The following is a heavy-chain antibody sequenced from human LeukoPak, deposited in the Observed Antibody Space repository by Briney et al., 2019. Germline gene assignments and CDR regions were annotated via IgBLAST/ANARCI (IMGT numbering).Heavy chain of an antibody. CDR3: ARVHDILCDY. CDR1: GYTFTSYD. V-gene: IGHV1-8*01. CDR2: MNPNSGNT. D-gene: IGHD3-9*01. Sequence: RASVKVSCKASGYTFTSYDINWVRQATGQGLEWMGWMNPNSGNTGYAQKFQGRVTMTRDTSISTAYMELSRLRSDDTAVYYCARVHDILCDYWGQGTLVTVSS. J-gene: IGHJ4*02.